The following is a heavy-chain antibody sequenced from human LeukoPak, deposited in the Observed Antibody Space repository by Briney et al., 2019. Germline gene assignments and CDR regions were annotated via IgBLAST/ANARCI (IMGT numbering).Heavy chain of an antibody. V-gene: IGHV1-2*02. Sequence: ASVKVSCKASGYTFTSYDINWVRQAPGQGLEWMGWINPNSGGTNYAQKFQGRVTMTRDTSISTAYMELSRLRSDDTAVYYCARVDSSGYYSGGWFDPWGQGTLVTVSS. D-gene: IGHD3-22*01. CDR3: ARVDSSGYYSGGWFDP. J-gene: IGHJ5*02. CDR1: GYTFTSYD. CDR2: INPNSGGT.